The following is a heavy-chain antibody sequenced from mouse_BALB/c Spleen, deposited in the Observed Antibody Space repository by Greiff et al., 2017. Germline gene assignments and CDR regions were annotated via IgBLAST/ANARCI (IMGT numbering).Heavy chain of an antibody. J-gene: IGHJ4*01. CDR3: ARHYGNSYAMDY. CDR2: INPSTGYT. Sequence: VMLVESGAELAKPGASVKMSCKASGYTFTSYWMHWVKQRPGQGLEWIGYINPSTGYTEYNQKFKDKATLTADKSSSTAYMQLSSLTSEDSAVYYCARHYGNSYAMDYWGQGTSVTVSS. V-gene: IGHV1-7*01. CDR1: GYTFTSYW. D-gene: IGHD2-1*01.